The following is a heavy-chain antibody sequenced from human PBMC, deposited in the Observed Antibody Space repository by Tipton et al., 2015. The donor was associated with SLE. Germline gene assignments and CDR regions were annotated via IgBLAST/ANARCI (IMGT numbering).Heavy chain of an antibody. CDR2: IYYSGST. V-gene: IGHV4-59*11. CDR3: ARELYCSGGSCYTDAFDI. J-gene: IGHJ3*02. D-gene: IGHD2-15*01. CDR1: GGSISSHY. Sequence: LRLSCTVSGGSISSHYWSWIRQPPGKGLEWIGYIYYSGSTNYNPSLKSRVTISVDTSKNQFSLKLSSVTAADTAVYYCARELYCSGGSCYTDAFDIWGQGTMVTVSS.